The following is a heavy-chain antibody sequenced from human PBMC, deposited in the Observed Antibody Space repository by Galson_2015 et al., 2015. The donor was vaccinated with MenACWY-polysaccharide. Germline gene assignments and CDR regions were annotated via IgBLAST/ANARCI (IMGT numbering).Heavy chain of an antibody. Sequence: SLTCTVSGGSISSDNYYWSWIRQPAGKGLEWIGRIYTTGSTTYNPSLKSRVTISIDTSKRQFSLRLSSVTAADTAVYYCARDEIGATAVVGYYWGQGTLVTVSS. D-gene: IGHD2-21*01. CDR3: ARDEIGATAVVGYY. CDR1: GGSISSDNYY. J-gene: IGHJ4*02. V-gene: IGHV4-61*02. CDR2: IYTTGST.